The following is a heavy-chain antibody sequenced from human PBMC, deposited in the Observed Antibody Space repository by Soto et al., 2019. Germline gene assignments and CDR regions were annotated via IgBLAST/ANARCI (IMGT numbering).Heavy chain of an antibody. V-gene: IGHV3-72*01. CDR2: IRNKANSYTT. CDR1: GFTFSDHY. D-gene: IGHD3-10*01. J-gene: IGHJ4*02. Sequence: VQLVESGGGLVQPGGSLRLSCAASGFTFSDHYMEWVRQAPGKGLEWVGRIRNKANSYTTEYGASVKGRFTISRDDSKNSLSRQMNSLKTEDTAVYYCASGWFGELKYFDYWGQGTLVTVSS. CDR3: ASGWFGELKYFDY.